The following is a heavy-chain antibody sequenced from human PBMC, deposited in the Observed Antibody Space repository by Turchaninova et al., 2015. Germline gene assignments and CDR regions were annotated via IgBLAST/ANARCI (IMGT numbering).Heavy chain of an antibody. V-gene: IGHV4-4*02. CDR2: IDHRGNI. CDR1: GDSINISKW. CDR3: ASVSGNSGWQDFFDY. D-gene: IGHD6-19*01. Sequence: QVRLQESGPGLVKPSGTLSLTCAVPGDSINISKWWSGVRPPPGKGLEWIWDIDHRGNINDNPSLKRRITVSIDKSKNQFSLKMDSVTAADTAVYYCASVSGNSGWQDFFDYWGQGTLVTVSS. J-gene: IGHJ4*02.